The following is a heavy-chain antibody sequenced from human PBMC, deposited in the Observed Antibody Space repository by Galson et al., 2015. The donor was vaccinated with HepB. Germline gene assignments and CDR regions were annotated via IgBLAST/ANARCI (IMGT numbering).Heavy chain of an antibody. CDR1: GYTFTSYG. D-gene: IGHD1-14*01. J-gene: IGHJ6*03. CDR3: ARDQGNQHDYYYYYMDV. V-gene: IGHV1-18*01. CDR2: ISAYNGNT. Sequence: SVKVSCKASGYTFTSYGISWVRQAPGQGLEWMGWISAYNGNTNYAQKLQGRVTMTTDTSTSTAYMELRSLRSDDTAVYYCARDQGNQHDYYYYYMDVWGKGTTVTVSS.